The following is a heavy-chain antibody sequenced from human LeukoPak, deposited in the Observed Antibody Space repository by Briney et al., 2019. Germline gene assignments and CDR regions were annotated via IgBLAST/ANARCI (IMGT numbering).Heavy chain of an antibody. D-gene: IGHD4-17*01. CDR1: GFTFSSYS. CDR3: ARVPVTGSVY. Sequence: GGSLRLSCAASGFTFSSYSMNWVRQAPGKGLEWVSAISSSSSYIYYADSVKGRFTISRDNAKNSLYLQMNSLGAEDTAVYYCARVPVTGSVYWGQGTLVTVSS. V-gene: IGHV3-21*01. J-gene: IGHJ4*02. CDR2: ISSSSSYI.